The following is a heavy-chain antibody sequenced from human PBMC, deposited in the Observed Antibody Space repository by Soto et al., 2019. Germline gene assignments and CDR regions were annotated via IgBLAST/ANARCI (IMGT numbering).Heavy chain of an antibody. Sequence: QVQLVQSGAEVRKPGASVKVSCKASGYTFTTYGITWVRQAPGQGLEWMGWISGYDGHTKYAQNFQGRIIMTTDTSTSTVYMDLRSLRSDDTAVYYCAREGEMPYYYYGLDVWGQGTTVTVSS. V-gene: IGHV1-18*01. CDR3: AREGEMPYYYYGLDV. J-gene: IGHJ6*02. CDR2: ISGYDGHT. D-gene: IGHD3-16*01. CDR1: GYTFTTYG.